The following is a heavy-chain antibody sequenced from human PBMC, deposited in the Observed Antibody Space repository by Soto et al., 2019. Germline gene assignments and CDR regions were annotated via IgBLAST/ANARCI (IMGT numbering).Heavy chain of an antibody. Sequence: QVQLVESGGGVVQPGRSLRLSCAASVFTFSSSGMHWVRQAPGKGLEWVAVTLFDGSSGYYADSARGRCTISRDNSDNMLELQINSLRAEDTGVYYWAKTPAAVVGTVDYWGQGTLVTVSS. CDR3: AKTPAAVVGTVDY. D-gene: IGHD6-19*01. V-gene: IGHV3-30*18. J-gene: IGHJ4*02. CDR2: TLFDGSSG. CDR1: VFTFSSSG.